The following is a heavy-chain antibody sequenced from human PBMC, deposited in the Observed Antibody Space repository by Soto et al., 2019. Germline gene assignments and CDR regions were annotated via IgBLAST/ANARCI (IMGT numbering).Heavy chain of an antibody. V-gene: IGHV4-34*01. D-gene: IGHD7-27*01. J-gene: IGHJ3*02. CDR1: GGSFSGYY. CDR2: INHSGST. Sequence: SETLSLTCAVYGGSFSGYYWSWIRQPPGKGLEWIGEINHSGSTNYNPSLKSRVTISVDTSKNQFSLKLSSVTAADTAVYYCARATNWGKDAFDIWGQGTMVTVSS. CDR3: ARATNWGKDAFDI.